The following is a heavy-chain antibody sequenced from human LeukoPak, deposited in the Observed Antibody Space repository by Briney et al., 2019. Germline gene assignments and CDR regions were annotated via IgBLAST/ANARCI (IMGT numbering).Heavy chain of an antibody. J-gene: IGHJ4*02. D-gene: IGHD3/OR15-3a*01. CDR1: GGSISSYY. V-gene: IGHV4-59*01. CDR2: IYYSGST. Sequence: SETLSLTCTVSGGSISSYYWSWIRQPPGKGLEWIGYIYYSGSTNYNPSLKSRVTTSVDTSKNQFSLKVSSVTAADTAVYYCARSHSVWTSFDYWGQGTLVTVSS. CDR3: ARSHSVWTSFDY.